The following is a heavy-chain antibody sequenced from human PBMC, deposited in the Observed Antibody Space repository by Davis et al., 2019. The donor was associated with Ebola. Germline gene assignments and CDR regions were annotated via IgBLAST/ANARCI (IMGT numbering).Heavy chain of an antibody. J-gene: IGHJ6*02. D-gene: IGHD3-3*01. V-gene: IGHV5-51*01. Sequence: GESLKISCKGSGYSFTSYWISRVRQMPGKGLEWMGIIYPGDSDTRYSPSFQGQVTISADKSISTAYLQWSSLKASDTAMYYCARHLKYDFWSGYWDYYYGMDVWGQGTTVTVSS. CDR1: GYSFTSYW. CDR2: IYPGDSDT. CDR3: ARHLKYDFWSGYWDYYYGMDV.